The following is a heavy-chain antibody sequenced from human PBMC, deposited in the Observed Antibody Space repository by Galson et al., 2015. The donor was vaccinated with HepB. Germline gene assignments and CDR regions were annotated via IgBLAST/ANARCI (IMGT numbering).Heavy chain of an antibody. CDR1: GFTFSRNW. CDR2: IKDDGSDK. D-gene: IGHD4-23*01. Sequence: SLRLSCAASGFTFSRNWMNWVRQAPGKGLEWVANIKDDGSDKHYVDSVKGRFIISRDNARNSLFLQMNSLRAEDTAVYYCARTRWSWADDYFSGMDVWGQGTTVTVSS. J-gene: IGHJ6*02. CDR3: ARTRWSWADDYFSGMDV. V-gene: IGHV3-7*01.